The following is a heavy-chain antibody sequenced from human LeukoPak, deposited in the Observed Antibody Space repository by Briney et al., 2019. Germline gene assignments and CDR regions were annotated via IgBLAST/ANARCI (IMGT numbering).Heavy chain of an antibody. V-gene: IGHV4-39*01. D-gene: IGHD1-26*01. CDR3: ARHTVGATDY. CDR1: GGSIRSSYYY. Sequence: SETLSLTCTVSGGSIRSSYYYWGWIRQPPGKGLEWIGSIYYSGSTYYNPSLKSRVTISVDTSKNQFSLKLSSVTAADTAVYYCARHTVGATDYWGQGTLVTVSS. CDR2: IYYSGST. J-gene: IGHJ4*02.